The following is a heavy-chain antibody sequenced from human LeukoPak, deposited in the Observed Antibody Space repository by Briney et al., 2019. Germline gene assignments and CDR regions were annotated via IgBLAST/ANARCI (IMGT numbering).Heavy chain of an antibody. CDR1: DGSMSPYY. CDR2: IFHNGNT. CDR3: ARGGYYYLDV. J-gene: IGHJ6*03. Sequence: SETLSLTCTVSDGSMSPYYWSWIRQSPGKGLEWIAYIFHNGNTKYNPSLWSRVTISIDTSRNQVFLNLNSVTAADTAVYYCARGGYYYLDVWGKGTTVTVSS. V-gene: IGHV4-59*01.